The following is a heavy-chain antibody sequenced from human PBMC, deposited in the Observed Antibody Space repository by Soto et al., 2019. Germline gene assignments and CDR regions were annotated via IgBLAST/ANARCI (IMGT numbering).Heavy chain of an antibody. V-gene: IGHV3-73*01. Sequence: GGSLRLSCAASGFTFSGSAVHWVRQASGKGLEWVGRVRSKANNYATAYAASVKGRFTVSRDDSKNTAYLQMNSLKAEDTAVYYCTRRVIYCTNGVCSPWCWGPGILVTVSS. CDR2: VRSKANNYAT. CDR1: GFTFSGSA. J-gene: IGHJ4*02. CDR3: TRRVIYCTNGVCSPWC. D-gene: IGHD2-8*01.